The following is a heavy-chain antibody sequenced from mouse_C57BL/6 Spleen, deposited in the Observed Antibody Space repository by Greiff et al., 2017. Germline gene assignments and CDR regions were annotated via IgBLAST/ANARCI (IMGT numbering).Heavy chain of an antibody. CDR2: IWGVGST. CDR3: ASGEQLRLFAY. D-gene: IGHD3-2*02. J-gene: IGHJ3*01. CDR1: GFSLTSYG. Sequence: VQLVESGPGLVAPSQCLSITCTVSGFSLTSYGVDWVRQSPGKGLEWLGVIWGVGSTNYNSALKSRLTISKDNSKSQVFIKMNSLQTDDIAMYYWASGEQLRLFAYWGQGTLVTVSA. V-gene: IGHV2-6*01.